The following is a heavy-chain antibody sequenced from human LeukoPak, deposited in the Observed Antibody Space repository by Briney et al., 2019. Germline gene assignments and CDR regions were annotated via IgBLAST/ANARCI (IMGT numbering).Heavy chain of an antibody. Sequence: PSETLSLTCTVSGGSISSYYWSWIRQPPGKGLEWIGYIYYSGSTNYNPSLKSRVTISVDTSKNQFSLKLSSVTAADTAVYYCARVALSGYPKFDYWGQGTLVTVSS. D-gene: IGHD5-12*01. CDR1: GGSISSYY. CDR3: ARVALSGYPKFDY. CDR2: IYYSGST. V-gene: IGHV4-59*01. J-gene: IGHJ4*02.